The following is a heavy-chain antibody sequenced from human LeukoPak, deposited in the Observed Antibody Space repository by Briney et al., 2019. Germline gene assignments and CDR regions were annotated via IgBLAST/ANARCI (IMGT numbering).Heavy chain of an antibody. J-gene: IGHJ6*03. CDR2: INWLGGNA. CDR3: ARLLATWDYYYMDV. CDR1: GFTFHDYA. Sequence: PGGSLRLSCAASGFTFHDYAMHWVRQVPGKGLEWVSGINWLGGNAHYADSVKGRFTISRDNAKKSVYLQMNSLRDEDTAVYFCARLLATWDYYYMDVWGKGTTVTVSS. D-gene: IGHD3-3*02. V-gene: IGHV3-20*04.